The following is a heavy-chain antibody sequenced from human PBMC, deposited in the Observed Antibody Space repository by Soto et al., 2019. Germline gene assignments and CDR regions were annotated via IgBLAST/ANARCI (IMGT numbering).Heavy chain of an antibody. Sequence: ASVKVSCKTSGYTFTNSYMHWVRQAPGHGLEWMGVISCGRGSTTYAQKFQGTLTLTRDTSSSTVYMELTSLRSEDSAVYYCARLNSETPPYFFDYWGQGALVTVSS. CDR3: ARLNSETPPYFFDY. CDR2: ISCGRGST. V-gene: IGHV1-46*01. J-gene: IGHJ4*02. D-gene: IGHD1-26*01. CDR1: GYTFTNSY.